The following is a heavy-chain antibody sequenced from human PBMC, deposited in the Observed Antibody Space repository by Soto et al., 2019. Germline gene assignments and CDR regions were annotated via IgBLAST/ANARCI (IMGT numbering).Heavy chain of an antibody. CDR2: IYYSGST. V-gene: IGHV4-59*12. D-gene: IGHD2-8*02. CDR3: ARDKITGLFDY. Sequence: SETLSLTCTVSGGSISSYYWSWIRQPPGKGLEWIGYIYYSGSTDYNPSLKSRVTISVDTSKNQFSLKLSSVTAADTAVYYCARDKITGLFDYWGQGTLVTVSS. CDR1: GGSISSYY. J-gene: IGHJ4*02.